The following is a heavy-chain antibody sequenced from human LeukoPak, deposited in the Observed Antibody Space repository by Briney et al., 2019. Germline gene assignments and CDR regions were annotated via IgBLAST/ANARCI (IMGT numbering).Heavy chain of an antibody. CDR2: IYTSGST. CDR3: ARPTFSSSPYAFDI. CDR1: GGSISSYY. D-gene: IGHD6-13*01. J-gene: IGHJ3*02. Sequence: PSETLSLTCTVSGGSISSYYWSWIRQPAGKGLEWIGRIYTSGSTNYNPSLKSRVTISVDTSKNQFSLKLSSVTAADTAVYYCARPTFSSSPYAFDIWGQGTMVTVSS. V-gene: IGHV4-4*07.